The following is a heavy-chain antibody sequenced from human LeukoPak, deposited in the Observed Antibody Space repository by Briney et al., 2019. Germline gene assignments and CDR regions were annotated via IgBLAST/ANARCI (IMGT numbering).Heavy chain of an antibody. CDR3: ARDVGLRLGELSLHYYFDY. Sequence: ASVKGSCTASGYTFTGYYMHWVRQAPGQGLEWMGWINPNSGGTNYAQKFQGRVTMTRDTSISTAYMELSRLRSDDTAVYYCARDVGLRLGELSLHYYFDYWGQGTLVTVSS. D-gene: IGHD3-16*02. J-gene: IGHJ4*02. V-gene: IGHV1-2*02. CDR2: INPNSGGT. CDR1: GYTFTGYY.